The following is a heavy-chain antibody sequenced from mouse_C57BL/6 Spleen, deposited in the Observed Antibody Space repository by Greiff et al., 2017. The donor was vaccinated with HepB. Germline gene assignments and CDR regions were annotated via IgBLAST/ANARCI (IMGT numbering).Heavy chain of an antibody. V-gene: IGHV5-17*01. CDR2: ISSGSSTI. CDR3: ARTGTYYAMDY. CDR1: GFTFSDYG. Sequence: EVQGVESGGGLVKPGGSLKLSCAASGFTFSDYGMHWVRQAPEKGLEWVAYISSGSSTIYYADTVKGRFTISRDNAKNTLFLQMTSLRSEDTAMYYCARTGTYYAMDYWGQRTSVTVSS. J-gene: IGHJ4*01. D-gene: IGHD4-1*01.